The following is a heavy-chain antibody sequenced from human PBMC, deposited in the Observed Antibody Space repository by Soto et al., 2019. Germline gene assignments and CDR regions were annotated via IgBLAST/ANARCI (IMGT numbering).Heavy chain of an antibody. CDR1: DGSIDSGSYY. CDR3: TRGLDRAKLGY. Sequence: QVPLQESGPGLVKPSQTLSLTCTVSDGSIDSGSYYRSWVRQYPGKGLEWIGSIHYSGSIYYSPSLRSRLTMSADTSKNQFSLKLSSVTVADTAVYYCTRGLDRAKLGYWGQGIQVIVSS. D-gene: IGHD1-26*01. V-gene: IGHV4-31*03. J-gene: IGHJ4*02. CDR2: IHYSGSI.